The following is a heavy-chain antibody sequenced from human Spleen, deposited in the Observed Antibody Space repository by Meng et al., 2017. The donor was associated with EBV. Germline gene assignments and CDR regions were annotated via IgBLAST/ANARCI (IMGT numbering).Heavy chain of an antibody. CDR1: AYTFDGYY. J-gene: IGHJ4*02. V-gene: IGHV1-2*06. CDR3: ARAYDSSGYYSYH. CDR2: INPNSGDT. Sequence: QVRLVHARVAVKHRVAAWKVSCKASAYTFDGYYRDWVRQGPGQGLEWMGRINPNSGDTNYAQKFQGRVTMTRDTSITTAYMELSRLRSDDTAVYYCARAYDSSGYYSYHWGQGTLVTVSS. D-gene: IGHD3-22*01.